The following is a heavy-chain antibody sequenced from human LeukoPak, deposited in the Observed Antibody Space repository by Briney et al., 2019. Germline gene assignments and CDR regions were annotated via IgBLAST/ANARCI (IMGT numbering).Heavy chain of an antibody. J-gene: IGHJ4*02. CDR1: GSTLSSYW. V-gene: IGHV3-7*01. Sequence: GGSLRLSCAASGSTLSSYWMTWVRQAPGKGLEWVANIKQDGNERFYVDSVKGRFTISRDNAKNSLYLQMNSLRAEDTAVYYCARDRGYGPDFDYWGQGTLVTVSS. D-gene: IGHD5-12*01. CDR3: ARDRGYGPDFDY. CDR2: IKQDGNER.